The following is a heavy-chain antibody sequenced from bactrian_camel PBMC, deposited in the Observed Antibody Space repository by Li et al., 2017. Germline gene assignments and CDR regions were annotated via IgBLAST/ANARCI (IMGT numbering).Heavy chain of an antibody. J-gene: IGHJ4*01. D-gene: IGHD6*01. V-gene: IGHV3S25*01. Sequence: QLVESGGGLVQPGGSLRLSCATSGFAFSTAWMYWVRQAPGKGLEWVSAIRSEGGTTDYADSVKGRFTISRDNAKNTVYLQMNSLKTEDTAVYYCALGGSWVRNWGQGTQVTVS. CDR1: GFAFSTAW. CDR3: ALGGSWVRN. CDR2: IRSEGGTT.